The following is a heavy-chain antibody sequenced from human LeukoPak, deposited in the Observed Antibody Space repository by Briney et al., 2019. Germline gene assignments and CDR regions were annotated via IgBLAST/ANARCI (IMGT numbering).Heavy chain of an antibody. V-gene: IGHV4-30-4*08. CDR3: ARYYCTITSCCFDL. CDR1: GGSISSGDYY. CDR2: LYYSGST. D-gene: IGHD2-2*01. J-gene: IGHJ2*01. Sequence: PSETLSLTCIVSGGSISSGDYYWSWIRQPPGKGLEWIGYLYYSGSTYYNPSLQSRVTISVDTSKNQFSLKLSSVTAADTAVYCCARYYCTITSCCFDLWGRGTLVTVSS.